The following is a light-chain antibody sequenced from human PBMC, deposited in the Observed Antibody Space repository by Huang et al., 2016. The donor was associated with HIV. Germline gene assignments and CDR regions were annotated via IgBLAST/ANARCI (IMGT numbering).Light chain of an antibody. CDR2: KAS. V-gene: IGKV1-5*03. CDR1: QSISSW. J-gene: IGKJ1*01. Sequence: DIQMTQSPSTLSASVGDRVTITCRASQSISSWLAWYQQKPGKAPKLLIYKASSLESGVPSRFSGSGSGTEFTLTISSLQPDDFATYYCQQYNSYSPWTFGQGTKVEFK. CDR3: QQYNSYSPWT.